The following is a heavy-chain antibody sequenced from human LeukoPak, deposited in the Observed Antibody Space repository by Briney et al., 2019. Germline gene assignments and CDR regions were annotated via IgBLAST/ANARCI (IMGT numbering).Heavy chain of an antibody. J-gene: IGHJ3*02. CDR2: ISTSSNYI. Sequence: GGSLRLSCTASGFIFSNYNMNWVRQAPGKGLEWVSSISTSSNYIYYIDSVKGRFTISRDDAKNSLSLQMDSLRAEDTAVYYCARDYNYSGGDRYYDAFDIWGQGTMVTVSS. CDR1: GFIFSNYN. CDR3: ARDYNYSGGDRYYDAFDI. D-gene: IGHD2-21*02. V-gene: IGHV3-21*01.